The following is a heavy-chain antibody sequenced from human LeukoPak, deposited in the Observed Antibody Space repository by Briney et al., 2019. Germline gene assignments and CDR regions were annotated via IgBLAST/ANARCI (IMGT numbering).Heavy chain of an antibody. J-gene: IGHJ5*02. V-gene: IGHV1-46*01. CDR1: GYTITSYY. D-gene: IGHD3-16*01. CDR2: INPSGGST. CDR3: ARVGGFNWFDP. Sequence: ASVKVSCKASGYTITSYYMHWVRQAPGQGLEWMGIINPSGGSTSYAQKFQGRVTMTRDTSTSTVYMELSSLRSEDTAVYYCARVGGFNWFDPWGQGTLVTVSS.